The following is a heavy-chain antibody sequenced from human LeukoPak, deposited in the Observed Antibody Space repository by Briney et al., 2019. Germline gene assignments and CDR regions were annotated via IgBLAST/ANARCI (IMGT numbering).Heavy chain of an antibody. J-gene: IGHJ1*01. Sequence: GGSLRLSCAASGFTFSGYSMNWVRQAVGKGLEWVSYISANSSSIYYADSVKGRFTISRDNAKNSLYLQMNSLRDEDTAVYYCARRAAGRPGADYFQHWGQGILVTVSS. D-gene: IGHD3-10*01. CDR2: ISANSSSI. CDR1: GFTFSGYS. CDR3: ARRAAGRPGADYFQH. V-gene: IGHV3-48*02.